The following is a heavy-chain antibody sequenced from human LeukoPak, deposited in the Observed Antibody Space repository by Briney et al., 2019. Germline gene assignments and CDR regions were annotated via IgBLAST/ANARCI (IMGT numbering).Heavy chain of an antibody. J-gene: IGHJ5*02. CDR2: ISGSGAAT. CDR1: GITLSVYW. CDR3: AKKVLTAVGATWFDP. V-gene: IGHV3-23*01. D-gene: IGHD2-15*01. Sequence: PGGSLRLSCAASGITLSVYWMSWVRQAPGKGLEWVSIISGSGAATYYADSVKGRFTISRDNSENTLYLQMNSLRAEDTAIYFCAKKVLTAVGATWFDPWGQGTLVTVSS.